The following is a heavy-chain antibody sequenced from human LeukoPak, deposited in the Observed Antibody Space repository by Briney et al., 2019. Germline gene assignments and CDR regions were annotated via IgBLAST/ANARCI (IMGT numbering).Heavy chain of an antibody. J-gene: IGHJ4*02. CDR1: GGSISSYY. CDR3: ARHGMSYYYDSSGYYHFDY. D-gene: IGHD3-22*01. CDR2: IYTSGST. Sequence: SETLSLTRTVSGGSISSYYWSWIRQPPGKGLEWIGYIYTSGSTNYNPSLKSRVTISVDTSKNQFSLKLSSVTAADTAVYYCARHGMSYYYDSSGYYHFDYWGQGTLVTVSS. V-gene: IGHV4-4*09.